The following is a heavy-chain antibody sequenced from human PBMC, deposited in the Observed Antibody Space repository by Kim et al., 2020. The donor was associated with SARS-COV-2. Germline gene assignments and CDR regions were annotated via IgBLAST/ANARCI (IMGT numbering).Heavy chain of an antibody. CDR2: ITNKADSYTT. CDR3: ARDGILGY. J-gene: IGHJ4*02. D-gene: IGHD3-9*01. CDR1: GFTFTDHW. V-gene: IGHV3-72*01. Sequence: GGSLRLSCAASGFTFTDHWMDWVRQAPGKGLEWVARITNKADSYTTHYAASVKGRFTISRDDSKTSIYLQMNSLKTEDTAVYYCARDGILGYWGQGTLVT.